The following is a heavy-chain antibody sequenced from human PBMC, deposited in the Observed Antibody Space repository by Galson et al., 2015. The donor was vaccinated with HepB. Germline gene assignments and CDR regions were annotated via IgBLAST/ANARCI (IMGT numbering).Heavy chain of an antibody. J-gene: IGHJ4*02. CDR2: FNPEDGET. D-gene: IGHD1-14*01. CDR3: AGDKTTGGYFDH. V-gene: IGHV1-24*01. CDR1: GGTFSGHA. Sequence: SVKVSCKASGGTFSGHAISWVRHAPGKGLEWMGSFNPEDGETVYAQKFQDRITMTEDTSTDTAYMELSSLRSEDTAVYYCAGDKTTGGYFDHWGQGSLVTVSS.